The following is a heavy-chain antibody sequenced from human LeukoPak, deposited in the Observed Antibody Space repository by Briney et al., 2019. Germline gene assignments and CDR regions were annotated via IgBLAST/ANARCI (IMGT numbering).Heavy chain of an antibody. D-gene: IGHD2-2*01. V-gene: IGHV3-30*02. CDR2: VRYDGSNK. Sequence: PGGSLRLSCAASGFTFSSYGMHWVRQAPGKGLEWVAFVRYDGSNKYYADSVKGRFTISRDNSKNTLSLQMNSLRDEDTAMYYCAKSQGRGCSTASCYSPLTGTTPVYLDYWGQGTLVTVSS. CDR1: GFTFSSYG. J-gene: IGHJ4*02. CDR3: AKSQGRGCSTASCYSPLTGTTPVYLDY.